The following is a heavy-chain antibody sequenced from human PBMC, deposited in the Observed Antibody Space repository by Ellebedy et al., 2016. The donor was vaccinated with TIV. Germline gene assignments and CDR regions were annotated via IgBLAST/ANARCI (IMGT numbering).Heavy chain of an antibody. J-gene: IGHJ4*02. CDR1: GFTFSSSW. CDR2: INSDGSST. D-gene: IGHD6-6*01. V-gene: IGHV3-74*01. Sequence: GESLKISCAASGFTFSSSWMHWVRQAPGKGLVWVSRINSDGSSTSYADSVKGRFTISRDNAKNTLSLQMNSLRAEDTAVYYCASGSSIAAPSGGWGQGTLVTVSS. CDR3: ASGSSIAAPSGG.